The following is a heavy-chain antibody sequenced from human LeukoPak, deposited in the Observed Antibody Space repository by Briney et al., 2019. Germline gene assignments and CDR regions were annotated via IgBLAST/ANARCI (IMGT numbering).Heavy chain of an antibody. D-gene: IGHD3-3*01. CDR1: GLSFSTYG. J-gene: IGHJ4*02. CDR2: ISFDGTKK. Sequence: GRSLRLSCAASGLSFSTYGMHWVRQAPGKGLEWVTIISFDGTKKYYADSVKGRFTISRDNSKNTLYLQMSSLRAEDTAVYYCARGHDFWSGYLYWGQGTLVTVSS. V-gene: IGHV3-30*03. CDR3: ARGHDFWSGYLY.